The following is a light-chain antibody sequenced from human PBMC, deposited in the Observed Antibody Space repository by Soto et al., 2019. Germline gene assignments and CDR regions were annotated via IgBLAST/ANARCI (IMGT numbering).Light chain of an antibody. CDR1: QGIRTE. CDR3: LHDYDYPRT. CDR2: AAS. Sequence: ATQMTQSPSSLSASVGDRVTIACRASQGIRTELGWYQQKAGEAPKLLIYAASTLQSGVPPRFSGSGSGTDFTLTISSLQPEDFATYYCLHDYDYPRTFGQGTKV. V-gene: IGKV1-6*01. J-gene: IGKJ1*01.